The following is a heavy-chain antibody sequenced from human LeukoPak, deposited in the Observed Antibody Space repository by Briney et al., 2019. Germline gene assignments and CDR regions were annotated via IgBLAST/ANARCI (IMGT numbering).Heavy chain of an antibody. J-gene: IGHJ6*02. D-gene: IGHD3-10*01. V-gene: IGHV1-18*01. CDR1: GYTFTSYG. CDR3: ARDRSLWFGELFEYYYGMDV. Sequence: GASVKVSCKASGYTFTSYGISWVRQAPGQGLEWMGWISAYNGNTNYAQKLQGRVTMTTDTSTSTAYMELRSLRSDDTAVYYCARDRSLWFGELFEYYYGMDVWGQGTTVTVSS. CDR2: ISAYNGNT.